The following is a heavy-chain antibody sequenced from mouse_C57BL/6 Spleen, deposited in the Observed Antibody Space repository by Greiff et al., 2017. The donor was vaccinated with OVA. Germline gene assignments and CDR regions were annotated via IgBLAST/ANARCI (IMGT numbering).Heavy chain of an antibody. V-gene: IGHV1-22*01. Sequence: VQLQQSGPELVKPGASVKMSCKASGYTFTDYNMHWVKQSHGKSLEWIGYINPNNGGTSYNQKFKGKATLTVNKSSSTAYMELRSLTSEDSAVYYCARIYDGYYPWFAYWGQGTLVTVSA. J-gene: IGHJ3*01. CDR2: INPNNGGT. CDR1: GYTFTDYN. CDR3: ARIYDGYYPWFAY. D-gene: IGHD2-3*01.